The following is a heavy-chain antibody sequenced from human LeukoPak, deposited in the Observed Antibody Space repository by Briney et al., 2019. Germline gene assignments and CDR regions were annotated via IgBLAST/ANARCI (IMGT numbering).Heavy chain of an antibody. CDR3: ARSTDDYGDYYYYYGMDV. J-gene: IGHJ6*02. CDR1: GGSLSSYY. CDR2: IYYSGST. V-gene: IGHV4-59*01. D-gene: IGHD4-17*01. Sequence: SETLSLTCTVSGGSLSSYYWSWIRQPPGKGLEWIGYIYYSGSTNYNPSLKSRVTISVDTSKNQFSLKLSSVTAADTAVYYCARSTDDYGDYYYYYGMDVWGQGTTVTVSS.